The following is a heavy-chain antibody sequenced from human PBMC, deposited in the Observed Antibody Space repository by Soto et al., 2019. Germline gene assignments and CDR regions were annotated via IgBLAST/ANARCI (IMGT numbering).Heavy chain of an antibody. CDR1: GFTFSSYA. V-gene: IGHV3-33*06. J-gene: IGHJ6*03. Sequence: QVQLVESGGGVAQPGRSLRLSCSASGFTFSSYAMHWVRQAPGKGLEWVAVMWYDGSNKYYAESVKGRFTISRDNSKNTLYLQMNSLRAEATALYYCAKDGGESILARVYYYMDVWGKGTTVTVSS. CDR3: AKDGGESILARVYYYMDV. D-gene: IGHD6-6*01. CDR2: MWYDGSNK.